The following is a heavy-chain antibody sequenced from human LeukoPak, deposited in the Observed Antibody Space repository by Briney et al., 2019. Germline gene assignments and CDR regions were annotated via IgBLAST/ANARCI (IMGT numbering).Heavy chain of an antibody. CDR2: IYSGGST. J-gene: IGHJ6*02. CDR3: ARDFAVTTDRHYFYHGLDV. Sequence: PGGSLRLSCAASGFTFSSYAMSWVRQAPGKGLEWVSTIYSGGSTYYAESVKGRFTISRDNSENTLSLEMNSLKVEDTAVYYCARDFAVTTDRHYFYHGLDVWGQGTTVTVSS. V-gene: IGHV3-66*01. D-gene: IGHD6-19*01. CDR1: GFTFSSYA.